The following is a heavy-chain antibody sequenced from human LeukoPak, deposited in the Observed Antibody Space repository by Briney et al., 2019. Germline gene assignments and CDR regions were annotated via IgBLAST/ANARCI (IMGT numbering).Heavy chain of an antibody. J-gene: IGHJ3*02. D-gene: IGHD4-17*01. CDR3: AKDQVSDYGDYEDAFDI. Sequence: PGGSLRLSCAASGFTFSSYGMHWVRQAPGKGLEWVAFIRYDGSNKYYADSVKGRFTISRDNSKNTLYLQMNSLRAEDTAVYYCAKDQVSDYGDYEDAFDIWGQGTMVTVSS. V-gene: IGHV3-30*02. CDR2: IRYDGSNK. CDR1: GFTFSSYG.